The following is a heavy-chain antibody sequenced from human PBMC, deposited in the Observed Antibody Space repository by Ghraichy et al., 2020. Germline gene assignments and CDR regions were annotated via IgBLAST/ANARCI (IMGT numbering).Heavy chain of an antibody. V-gene: IGHV3-73*01. CDR1: GFTFSGSA. CDR2: IRSKANSYAT. CDR3: TRLEDYYYYMDV. J-gene: IGHJ6*03. Sequence: GGSLRLSCAASGFTFSGSAMHWVRQASGKGLEWVGRIRSKANSYATAYAASVKGRFTISRDDSKNTAYLQMNSLKTEDTAVYYCTRLEDYYYYMDVWGKGTTVTVSS.